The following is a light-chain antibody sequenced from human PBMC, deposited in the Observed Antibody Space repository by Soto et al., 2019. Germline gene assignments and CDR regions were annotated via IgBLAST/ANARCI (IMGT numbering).Light chain of an antibody. V-gene: IGKV2-30*02. CDR1: QSLVHCDGKTY. CDR3: MQGKHWPWT. Sequence: DIVMTQPPLSLPLTPEAPPSIFCRSSQSLVHCDGKTYLDWFQQRPGQSPRRLIYKVSNRDSGVPDRFSGSGSGTDFTLKISRVEAEDVGVYYCMQGKHWPWTFGQGTKVDIK. J-gene: IGKJ1*01. CDR2: KVS.